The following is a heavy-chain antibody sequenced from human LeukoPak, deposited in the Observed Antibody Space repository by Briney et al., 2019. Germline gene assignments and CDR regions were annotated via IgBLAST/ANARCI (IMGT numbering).Heavy chain of an antibody. V-gene: IGHV3-33*06. D-gene: IGHD6-13*01. J-gene: IGHJ5*02. CDR2: IWYDGSNK. CDR3: AKYSSSWTSFDP. Sequence: PGRSLRLSCAASGFTFSSYGMHWVRQAPGKGLEWVAVIWYDGSNKYYADSVKGRFTISRDNSKNTLYLQMNSLRAEDTAVYYCAKYSSSWTSFDPWGQGTLVTVSS. CDR1: GFTFSSYG.